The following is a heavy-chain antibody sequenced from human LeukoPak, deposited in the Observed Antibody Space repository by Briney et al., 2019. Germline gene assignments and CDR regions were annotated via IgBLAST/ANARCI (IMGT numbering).Heavy chain of an antibody. CDR1: GFTFSNYA. V-gene: IGHV3-23*01. J-gene: IGHJ4*02. D-gene: IGHD1-26*01. CDR2: ISGSGGGT. Sequence: PGASLRLSCAASGFTFSNYAMSWVRQAPGKGLEWVSGISGSGGGTHYADSVKGRFTISRDNFKNTLHLQMYSLRAEETAVYYCAKGTASGSYPRMYYFDYWGQGTLVTVSS. CDR3: AKGTASGSYPRMYYFDY.